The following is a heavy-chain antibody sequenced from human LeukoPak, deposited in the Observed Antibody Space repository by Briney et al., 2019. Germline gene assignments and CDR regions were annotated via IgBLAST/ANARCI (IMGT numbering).Heavy chain of an antibody. J-gene: IGHJ4*02. CDR1: GFTFSNYG. CDR3: ARDLDYYGSGNYAFDY. CDR2: ISSSSNYI. D-gene: IGHD3-10*01. V-gene: IGHV3-21*01. Sequence: GGSLRLSCAASGFTFSNYGMNWVRQAPGKGLEWVSSISSSSNYIYYADSVKGRFTISRDNVKNSLYLQMNSLRVEDTAVYYCARDLDYYGSGNYAFDYWGQGTLVAVSS.